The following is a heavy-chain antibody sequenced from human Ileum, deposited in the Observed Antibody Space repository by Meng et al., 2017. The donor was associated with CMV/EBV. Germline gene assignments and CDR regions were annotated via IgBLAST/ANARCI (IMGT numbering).Heavy chain of an antibody. CDR1: GYTFSSNG. CDR2: ISGYNANT. Sequence: AGYTFSSNGISWVRQAPGQGLEWLGWISGYNANTAYAQSFQGRVTMSTDTSTSTVYMDLRSLRSNDTAVYYCARASGPAAKYGMDVWGQGITVTVSS. CDR3: ARASGPAAKYGMDV. V-gene: IGHV1-18*01. J-gene: IGHJ6*02.